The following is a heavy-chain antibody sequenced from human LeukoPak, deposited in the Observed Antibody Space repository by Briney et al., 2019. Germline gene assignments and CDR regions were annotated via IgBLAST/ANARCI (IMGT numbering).Heavy chain of an antibody. CDR2: MNPNSGNT. J-gene: IGHJ4*02. Sequence: ASVKVSCKASGYTFTSYDINWVRQATGQGLEWMGWMNPNSGNTGYAQKFQGRVTITRNTSISTAYMELSSLRSEDTAVYYCARGIVPAAIELIGWGQGTLVTVSS. V-gene: IGHV1-8*01. CDR3: ARGIVPAAIELIG. D-gene: IGHD2-2*01. CDR1: GYTFTSYD.